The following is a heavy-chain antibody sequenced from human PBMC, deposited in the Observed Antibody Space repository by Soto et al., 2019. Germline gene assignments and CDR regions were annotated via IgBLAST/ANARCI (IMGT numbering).Heavy chain of an antibody. Sequence: ASVKVSCKASGYTFTSYAMHWGRQAPGQRLEWMGWINAGNGNTKYSQKFQGRVTITRDTSASTAYMELSSLRSEDTAVYYCASGPGYSSSWYCVDYWGQGTLVTVSS. CDR2: INAGNGNT. CDR3: ASGPGYSSSWYCVDY. V-gene: IGHV1-3*01. J-gene: IGHJ4*02. CDR1: GYTFTSYA. D-gene: IGHD6-13*01.